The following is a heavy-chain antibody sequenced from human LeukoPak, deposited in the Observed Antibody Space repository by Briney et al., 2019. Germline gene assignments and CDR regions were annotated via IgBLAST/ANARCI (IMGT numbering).Heavy chain of an antibody. CDR3: ASSYSSSKAIDY. Sequence: SVKVSCKASGGTFSSYAISWVRQAPGQGLEWMGGVIPIFGTANYAQKFQGRVTITTDESTSTAYMELSSLRSEDTAVYYCASSYSSSKAIDYWGQGTLVTVSS. D-gene: IGHD6-6*01. CDR2: VIPIFGTA. J-gene: IGHJ4*02. V-gene: IGHV1-69*05. CDR1: GGTFSSYA.